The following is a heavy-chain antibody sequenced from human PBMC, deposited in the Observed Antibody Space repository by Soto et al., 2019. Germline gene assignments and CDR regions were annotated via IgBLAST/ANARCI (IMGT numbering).Heavy chain of an antibody. V-gene: IGHV4-59*11. CDR2: VYHSGAT. Sequence: SETLSLTCTVSGASISNRYWSWIRQSPGKGPEWIGYVYHSGATNYNPSLETRVTISLDSSKNQFSLKLNSVTAADTAVYYCATRPPGATWYGVFDYWSQGTLVTVFS. CDR1: GASISNRY. J-gene: IGHJ4*02. CDR3: ATRPPGATWYGVFDY. D-gene: IGHD6-13*01.